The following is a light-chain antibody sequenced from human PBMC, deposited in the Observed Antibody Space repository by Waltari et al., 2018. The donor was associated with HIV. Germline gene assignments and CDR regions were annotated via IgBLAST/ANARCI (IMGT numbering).Light chain of an antibody. V-gene: IGLV1-40*01. J-gene: IGLJ2*01. CDR1: TSNIGADYD. CDR3: QSYDITLSASVV. Sequence: QSVLTQPPSVSGAPGQGVTIPCPGSTSNIGADYDLHWYQQIPGTAPKLLISGNKNRPSGVPDRFSASKSGTSASLTITGLQAEDEADYFCQSYDITLSASVVFGGGTKLTVL. CDR2: GNK.